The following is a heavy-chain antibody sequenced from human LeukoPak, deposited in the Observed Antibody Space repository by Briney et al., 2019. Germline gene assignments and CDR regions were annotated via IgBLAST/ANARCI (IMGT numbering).Heavy chain of an antibody. Sequence: ASVKVSCKVSGYTLTELSMHWVRQAPGKGLEWMGGFDPEDGETIYAQKFQGRVTMTEDTSTDTAYMELSSLRSEDTAVYYCATVGVETATILPFDYWGQGTLVTVSS. V-gene: IGHV1-24*01. CDR3: ATVGVETATILPFDY. CDR1: GYTLTELS. D-gene: IGHD5-24*01. J-gene: IGHJ4*02. CDR2: FDPEDGET.